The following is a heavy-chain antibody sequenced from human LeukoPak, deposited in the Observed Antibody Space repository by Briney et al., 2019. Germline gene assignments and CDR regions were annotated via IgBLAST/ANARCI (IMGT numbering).Heavy chain of an antibody. J-gene: IGHJ4*02. D-gene: IGHD6-13*01. CDR3: ARGGAGTHDD. CDR2: ISVYNGNT. Sequence: ASVKVSCKASGYTFTNYGISWVRRAPGQGLEWMGWISVYNGNTNYAQKFQGRVTMTTDTSTSTAYMELRSLTSDDTAVYYCARGGAGTHDDWGQGTLVTVSS. V-gene: IGHV1-18*01. CDR1: GYTFTNYG.